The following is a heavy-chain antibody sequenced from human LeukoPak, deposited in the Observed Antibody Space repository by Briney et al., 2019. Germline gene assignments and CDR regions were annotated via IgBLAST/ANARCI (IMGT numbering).Heavy chain of an antibody. CDR3: AKDRRVTMVRGVSD. J-gene: IGHJ4*02. CDR1: GFTCSSYA. D-gene: IGHD3-10*01. V-gene: IGHV3-23*01. Sequence: GGSLRLSCAASGFTCSSYAMSWVRHAPGTGLEWVSAISGSGDTTYYADSVKGRFTISRDNSKNTLYLQMNSLRTEDTAVYYCAKDRRVTMVRGVSDWGQGTLVTVSS. CDR2: ISGSGDTT.